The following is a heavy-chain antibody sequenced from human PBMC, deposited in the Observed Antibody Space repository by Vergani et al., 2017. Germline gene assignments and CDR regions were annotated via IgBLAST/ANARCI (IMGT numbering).Heavy chain of an antibody. CDR3: ARTIGHCSNSNCYNLAY. CDR1: GGSLINYY. J-gene: IGHJ4*02. CDR2: IYSSGST. Sequence: QVQLQESGPGLVKPSETLSLTCTVSGGSLINYYWSLVRQPPGKGLEWIGYIYSSGSTTYSPSLKSRLTMSVDPSKNQFSLKLRSVTLADTAVYYCARTIGHCSNSNCYNLAYWGQGTLVTVSS. V-gene: IGHV4-59*01. D-gene: IGHD2-2*02.